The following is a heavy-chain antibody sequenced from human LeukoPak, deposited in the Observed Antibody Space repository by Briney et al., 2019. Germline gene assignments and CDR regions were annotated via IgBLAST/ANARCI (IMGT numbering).Heavy chain of an antibody. J-gene: IGHJ5*02. CDR2: IFTTGST. Sequence: SETLSLTCAVSGGSLNSYYWSWIRQPAGKGLEWIGRIFTTGSTYYNPSLKSRVTMSVDTSKNQFSLKLSSVTAADTAVYYCASRMAENWFDPWGQGTLVTVSS. D-gene: IGHD5-24*01. CDR3: ASRMAENWFDP. V-gene: IGHV4-4*07. CDR1: GGSLNSYY.